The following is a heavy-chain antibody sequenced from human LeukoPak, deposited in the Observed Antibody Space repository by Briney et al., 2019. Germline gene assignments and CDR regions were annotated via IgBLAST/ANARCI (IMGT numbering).Heavy chain of an antibody. CDR1: GYSFSTTYY. J-gene: IGHJ4*02. CDR2: FYQSGSA. V-gene: IGHV4-38-2*02. D-gene: IGHD4-17*01. CDR3: GISTSVTEY. Sequence: PSETLSLTCTISGYSFSTTYYWGWIRQPPGKGLEWIGNFYQSGSADYNPSLTSRVAISLDTSKNQFSLRLSSLIAADPAVYYCGISTSVTEYWGQGALVTVSS.